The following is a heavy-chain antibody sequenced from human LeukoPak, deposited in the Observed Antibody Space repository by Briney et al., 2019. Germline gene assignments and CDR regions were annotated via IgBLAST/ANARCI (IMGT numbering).Heavy chain of an antibody. CDR3: ALRGDRYYYYGMDV. Sequence: PGGSLRLSCAASGFTFSSYAMNWVRQAPGKGLEWVAGISSGDRTFHAESVKGRFTISRDNSKNTLYLQMNGLRAEDTAVYYCALRGDRYYYYGMDVWGQGTTVTVSS. J-gene: IGHJ6*02. V-gene: IGHV3-23*01. CDR1: GFTFSSYA. D-gene: IGHD5/OR15-5a*01. CDR2: ISSGDRT.